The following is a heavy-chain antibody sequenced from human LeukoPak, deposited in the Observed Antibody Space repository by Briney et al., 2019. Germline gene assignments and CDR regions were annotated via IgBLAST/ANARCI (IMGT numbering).Heavy chain of an antibody. CDR3: AKGDGSGSYDAY. D-gene: IGHD1-26*01. CDR1: GFTLTSYA. V-gene: IGHV3-23*01. J-gene: IGHJ4*02. Sequence: GGSLRLSCAASGFTLTSYAMSWVRQAPGKGLEWVSTIGGGGRGTYYADSVKGRVTISRDDSKSTVYLQMNSLRAEDTAVYYCAKGDGSGSYDAYWGQGTLVTVSS. CDR2: IGGGGRGT.